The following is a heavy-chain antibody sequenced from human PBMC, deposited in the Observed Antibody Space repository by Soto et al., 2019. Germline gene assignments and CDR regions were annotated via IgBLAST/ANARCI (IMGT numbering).Heavy chain of an antibody. D-gene: IGHD6-19*01. CDR1: GGSISSSSYY. CDR3: PRHRYSSRTSYYYYGMDV. Sequence: SETLSLTCTVSGGSISSSSYYWGWIRQPPGMGLEWIGSIYYSGSTYYNPSLKSRVTISVDTSKNQFSLKLSSVTAADTAVYYCPRHRYSSRTSYYYYGMDVWGQGTTVTISS. V-gene: IGHV4-39*01. J-gene: IGHJ6*02. CDR2: IYYSGST.